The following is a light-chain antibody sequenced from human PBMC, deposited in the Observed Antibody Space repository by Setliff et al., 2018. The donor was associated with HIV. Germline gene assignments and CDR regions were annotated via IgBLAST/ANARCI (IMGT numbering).Light chain of an antibody. CDR2: GNN. V-gene: IGLV1-40*01. Sequence: QSALTQPPSVSGAPGQRVTISCTGSRSNIGAGYDVHWYQQLPGTAPKLLIYGNNNRPSGVPDRCSGSESGTTASLAITGLQADDEADYYCQSSDSSLSGSVVFGGGTKVTVL. J-gene: IGLJ2*01. CDR3: QSSDSSLSGSVV. CDR1: RSNIGAGYD.